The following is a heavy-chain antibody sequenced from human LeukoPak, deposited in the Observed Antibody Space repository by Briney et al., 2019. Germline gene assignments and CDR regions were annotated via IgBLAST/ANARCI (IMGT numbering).Heavy chain of an antibody. CDR2: ISFDGSHT. CDR1: GFTFSRHA. D-gene: IGHD5-12*01. J-gene: IGHJ4*02. Sequence: GGSLRLSCAASGFTFSRHALHWVRQAPGRGLEWVAVISFDGSHTYYADSVKGRFTISRDNSESTLYLQMNSLRTEDTAVYHCARQYDTSGYPDYWGQGTLVTVSS. V-gene: IGHV3-30*17. CDR3: ARQYDTSGYPDY.